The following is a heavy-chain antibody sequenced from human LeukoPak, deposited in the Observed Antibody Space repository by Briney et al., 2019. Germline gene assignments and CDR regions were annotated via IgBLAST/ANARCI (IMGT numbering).Heavy chain of an antibody. CDR2: IYYSGST. CDR3: ARRKVAAYYFDY. D-gene: IGHD6-19*01. V-gene: IGHV4-39*01. CDR1: GGSISSSSYY. J-gene: IGHJ4*02. Sequence: SETLSLTCTVSGGSISSSSYYWGWIRQPPGKGLEWIGSIYYSGSTYYNPSLKSRVTISVDTSKNQFSLKLSSVTAADTAVYYCARRKVAAYYFDYWGQGTLVTVSS.